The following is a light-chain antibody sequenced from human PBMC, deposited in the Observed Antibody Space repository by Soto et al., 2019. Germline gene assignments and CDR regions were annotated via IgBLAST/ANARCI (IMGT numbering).Light chain of an antibody. CDR2: AAS. CDR1: QGISNY. J-gene: IGKJ1*01. V-gene: IGKV1-27*01. Sequence: DIQMTQSPSSLSVSVGDRVTITCRASQGISNYLAWYQQKPGKVPKLLIYAASTLQSGVPSRFSGSGSGTDFTLTIRSLQPEDCATYYCQKYNSAPRTFGQGTKVEIK. CDR3: QKYNSAPRT.